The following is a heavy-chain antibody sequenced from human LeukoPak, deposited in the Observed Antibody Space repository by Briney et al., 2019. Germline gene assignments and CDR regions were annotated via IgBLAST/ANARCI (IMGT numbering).Heavy chain of an antibody. CDR2: IKGKTDGGTT. CDR3: TTGTWIQLWLADY. Sequence: PGTSLRLSCAASGXTFSSYGMHWVRQAPGKGLEWVGHIKGKTDGGTTDYAAPVQGRFTISRDDSKNTLFLQMNSLKTEDTAVYYCTTGTWIQLWLADYWGQGTLVTVSS. J-gene: IGHJ4*02. V-gene: IGHV3-15*07. D-gene: IGHD5-18*01. CDR1: GXTFSSYG.